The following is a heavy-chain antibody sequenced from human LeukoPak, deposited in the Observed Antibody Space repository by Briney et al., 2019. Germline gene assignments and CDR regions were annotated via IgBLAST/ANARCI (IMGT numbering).Heavy chain of an antibody. CDR1: GDSISSGGYY. CDR2: IYYSGST. D-gene: IGHD3-10*01. Sequence: SQTLSLTCTVSGDSISSGGYYWGWIRQPPGKGLEWIGSIYYSGSTYYNPSLKSRVTISVDTSKNQFSLKLSSVTAADTAVYYCARARGRGRFGELSWGPPTTNWFDPWGQGTLVTVSS. V-gene: IGHV4-39*07. J-gene: IGHJ5*02. CDR3: ARARGRGRFGELSWGPPTTNWFDP.